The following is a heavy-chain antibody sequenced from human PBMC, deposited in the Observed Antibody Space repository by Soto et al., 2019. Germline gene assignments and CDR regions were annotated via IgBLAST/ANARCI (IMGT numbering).Heavy chain of an antibody. D-gene: IGHD6-6*01. V-gene: IGHV1-18*03. CDR1: GYTFTSYG. Sequence: QVQLVQSGAEVKKPGASVKVSCKASGYTFTSYGISWVRRAPEQGLEWMGWISAYNGNTNYAQKLQGRVTMTTDTSTSTAYMELRSLKSDDMAEFYCARVDAAPTSHYYMDVWGKGTTVTVSS. CDR2: ISAYNGNT. CDR3: ARVDAAPTSHYYMDV. J-gene: IGHJ6*03.